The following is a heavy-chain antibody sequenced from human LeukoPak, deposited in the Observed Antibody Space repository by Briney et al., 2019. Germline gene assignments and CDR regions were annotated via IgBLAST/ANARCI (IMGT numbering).Heavy chain of an antibody. Sequence: GGSLRLSCAASGFTFSSYGMHWVRQAPGKGLEWVAVISYDGSNNNYADSVKGRFTTSRDNSKNTLYLQMNSLRAEDTAVYYCAKVTTVGTVDAFDIWGQGTMVTVSS. CDR3: AKVTTVGTVDAFDI. D-gene: IGHD4-23*01. J-gene: IGHJ3*02. CDR2: ISYDGSNN. CDR1: GFTFSSYG. V-gene: IGHV3-30*18.